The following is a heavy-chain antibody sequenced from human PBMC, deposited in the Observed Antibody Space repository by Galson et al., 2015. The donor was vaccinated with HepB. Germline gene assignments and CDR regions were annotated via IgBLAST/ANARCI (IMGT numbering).Heavy chain of an antibody. V-gene: IGHV3-11*06. D-gene: IGHD2-21*02. CDR3: ARCLGGGDCYPDY. Sequence: SLRLSCAASGFTFSDYYMSWIRQAPGKGLEWVSYISSSSSYTNYADSVKGRFTISRDNAKNSLYLQMNSLRAEDTAVYYCARCLGGGDCYPDYWGQGTLVTVSS. CDR2: ISSSSSYT. CDR1: GFTFSDYY. J-gene: IGHJ4*02.